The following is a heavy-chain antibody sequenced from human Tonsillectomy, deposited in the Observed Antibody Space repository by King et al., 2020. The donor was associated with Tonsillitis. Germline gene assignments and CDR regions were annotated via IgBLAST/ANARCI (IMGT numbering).Heavy chain of an antibody. CDR2: ITWDGGRS. D-gene: IGHD6-19*01. Sequence: VQLVESGGVKVQPGGSLRLSCAASGFTFNHYTMHWVRQAPGKGLEWVSLITWDGGRSYYADSVRGRFTISRDFDKDLLYLQMDSLTTEDTASYYCVTYFCRRTSGWYRCGMDVWGQGTTVIVSS. J-gene: IGHJ6*02. V-gene: IGHV3-43*01. CDR1: GFTFNHYT. CDR3: VTYFCRRTSGWYRCGMDV.